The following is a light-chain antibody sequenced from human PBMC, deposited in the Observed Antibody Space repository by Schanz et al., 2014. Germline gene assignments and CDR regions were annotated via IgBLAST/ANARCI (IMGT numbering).Light chain of an antibody. CDR3: CSYAGKYTWV. J-gene: IGLJ3*02. V-gene: IGLV2-14*01. Sequence: QSALTQPASVSGSPGQSITISCTGTTSDVGGYNYVSWYQQHPGKAPKLMIYDVRSRPSGVSNRFSGSKSVNTASLTISGLQAEDEADYYCCSYAGKYTWVFGGGTKLTVL. CDR2: DVR. CDR1: TSDVGGYNY.